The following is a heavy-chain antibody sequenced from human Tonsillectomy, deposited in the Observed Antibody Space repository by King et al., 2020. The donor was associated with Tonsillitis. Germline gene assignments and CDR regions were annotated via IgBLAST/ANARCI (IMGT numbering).Heavy chain of an antibody. Sequence: VQLVESGGGLVKPGGSLRLSCAASGFTFSNAWMSWVRQAPGKGLEWVGRIKSKTDGGTTDYAAPVKGRFTISRDDSKNTLYLQMNSLKTEDTAVYYCTTGGVYSSSWYGGYYYYYYMDVWGKGTTVTVSS. CDR3: TTGGVYSSSWYGGYYYYYYMDV. D-gene: IGHD6-13*01. CDR2: IKSKTDGGTT. CDR1: GFTFSNAW. J-gene: IGHJ6*03. V-gene: IGHV3-15*01.